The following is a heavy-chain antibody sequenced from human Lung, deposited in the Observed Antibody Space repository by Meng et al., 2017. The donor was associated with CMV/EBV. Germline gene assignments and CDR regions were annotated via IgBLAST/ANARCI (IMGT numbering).Heavy chain of an antibody. V-gene: IGHV4-55*02. CDR2: IPHRGSS. J-gene: IGHJ1*01. CDR1: ADANTKHNW. Sequence: DLLREAGTSIAKPSYALPLTCPLSADANTKHNWWVSVRQPPGKGLESIAEIPHRGSSAYNPSLKSRVSMSIDKSKNQFSLKLTSVTAADTAVYHCLRRSGGSVWGQGTLVTVSS. CDR3: LRRSGGSV. D-gene: IGHD3-10*01.